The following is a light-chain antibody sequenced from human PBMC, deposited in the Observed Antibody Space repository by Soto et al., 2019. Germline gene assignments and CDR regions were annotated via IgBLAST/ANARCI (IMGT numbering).Light chain of an antibody. CDR3: QHRYNWLIT. CDR2: DAS. Sequence: EVVLTQSPGTLSLSPGERATLSCRASQSVSSSDLAWYQQKPGQAPRLLLYDASNRATGIPARFSGSGSGTDFTLTISSLEPEDFAVYYCQHRYNWLITFGQGTKVDIK. J-gene: IGKJ1*01. CDR1: QSVSSSD. V-gene: IGKV3-11*01.